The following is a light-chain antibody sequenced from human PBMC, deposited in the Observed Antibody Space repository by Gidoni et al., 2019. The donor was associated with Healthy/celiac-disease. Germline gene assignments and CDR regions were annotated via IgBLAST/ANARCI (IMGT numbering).Light chain of an antibody. CDR2: QDS. CDR3: QAWDSSTVV. J-gene: IGLJ2*01. CDR1: KLGDKY. Sequence: SYELPQPPSASVPPGQTASITCSGDKLGDKYACWYQQKPGQSPVLVIYQDSKRPSGIPERFSGSNSGNTATLTISGTQAMDEADYYCQAWDSSTVVFGGGTKLTVL. V-gene: IGLV3-1*01.